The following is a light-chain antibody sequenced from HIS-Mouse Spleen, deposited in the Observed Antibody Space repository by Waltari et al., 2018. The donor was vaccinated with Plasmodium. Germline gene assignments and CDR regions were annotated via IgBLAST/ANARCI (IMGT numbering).Light chain of an antibody. CDR2: AAS. CDR1: QGISNY. V-gene: IGKV1-27*01. J-gene: IGKJ1*01. Sequence: DIQMTQSPSSLSAYVGDRVTITCRASQGISNYLAWYQQKPGKVPKLLIYAASTLQSGVTSRFSGSGSWTDFTLTIISLQPDDVATYYCQKYNSAPWTFAQGTKVEIK. CDR3: QKYNSAPWT.